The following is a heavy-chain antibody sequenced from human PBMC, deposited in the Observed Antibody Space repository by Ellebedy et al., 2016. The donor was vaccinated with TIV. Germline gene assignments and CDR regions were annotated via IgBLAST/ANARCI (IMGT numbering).Heavy chain of an antibody. CDR3: ARGYSYEDY. V-gene: IGHV3-30*03. Sequence: PGGSLRLSCAASGFTFSSYGMHWVRQAPGKGLEWVTVISYDGGDKYYADSVKGRFAISRDNSKNTLYLQMNSLRAEDTAVFYCARGYSYEDYWGQGTLVTVSS. CDR2: ISYDGGDK. D-gene: IGHD5-18*01. CDR1: GFTFSSYG. J-gene: IGHJ4*02.